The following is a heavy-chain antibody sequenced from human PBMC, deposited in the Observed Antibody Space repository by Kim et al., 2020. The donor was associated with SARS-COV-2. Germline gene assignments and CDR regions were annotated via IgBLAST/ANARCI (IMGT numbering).Heavy chain of an antibody. CDR1: GGSFSGYY. D-gene: IGHD1-26*01. J-gene: IGHJ6*01. V-gene: IGHV4-34*01. CDR2: INHSGST. CDR3: ARVLVGGLLGYYYYGMDV. Sequence: SETLSLTCAVYGGSFSGYYWSWIRQPPGKGLEWIGEINHSGSTNYHPSLKSRVTISVDTSKNQLSLKLSSVTAADTAGYSCARVLVGGLLGYYYYGMDV.